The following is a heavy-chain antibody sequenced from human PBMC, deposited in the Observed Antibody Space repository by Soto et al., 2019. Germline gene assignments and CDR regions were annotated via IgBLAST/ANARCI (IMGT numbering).Heavy chain of an antibody. J-gene: IGHJ4*02. CDR3: ARDTGLIHTAT. D-gene: IGHD2-21*01. CDR2: IIPIFGTA. V-gene: IGHV1-69*13. Sequence: ASVKVSCKASGGTFSSYAISWVRQAPGQGLEWMGGIIPIFGTANYAQKFQGRVTITADESTSTAYMELSSLRSEDAAVYYCARDTGLIHTATWGQGTQVTSPQ. CDR1: GGTFSSYA.